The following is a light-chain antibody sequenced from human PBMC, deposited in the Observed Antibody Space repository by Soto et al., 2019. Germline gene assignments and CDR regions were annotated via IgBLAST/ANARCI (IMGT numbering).Light chain of an antibody. CDR1: QGIYSY. J-gene: IGKJ4*01. CDR2: TAS. Sequence: DIKLTQSPSFLSASVGDRVTITCRASQGIYSYLAWYQQQPGKAPKLLIYTASTLQSGVPSRFSGSGSGTEFALTISSLQPEDFATYYCQQLKSYPLTFGGGTKVEIK. CDR3: QQLKSYPLT. V-gene: IGKV1-9*01.